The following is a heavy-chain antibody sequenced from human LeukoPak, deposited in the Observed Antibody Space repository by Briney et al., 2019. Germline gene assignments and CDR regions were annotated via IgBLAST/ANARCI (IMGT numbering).Heavy chain of an antibody. CDR1: GFTFSKFA. V-gene: IGHV3-30*04. J-gene: IGHJ4*02. D-gene: IGHD3-3*01. CDR3: ASLGAGGYDFWATVGY. Sequence: PGRSLRLSCAAAGFTFSKFAMHWVRQAPGKGLEWVAVVSYDGSYKYYADSVKGRFTISRDNSKNTLYLQMNSLRAEDTAVYYCASLGAGGYDFWATVGYWGQGTLVTVSS. CDR2: VSYDGSYK.